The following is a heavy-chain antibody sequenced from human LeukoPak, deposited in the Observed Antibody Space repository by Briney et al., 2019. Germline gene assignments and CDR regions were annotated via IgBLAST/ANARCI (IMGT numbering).Heavy chain of an antibody. D-gene: IGHD3-10*01. CDR2: IHYSGTT. V-gene: IGHV4-39*01. CDR3: ARRYYFVSGSYYPFDF. CDR1: GGSISDNDYS. J-gene: IGHJ4*02. Sequence: PSETLSLTCNVSGGSISDNDYSWDWIRQHPGKGLEWMGCIHYSGTTYSNPSLKSRISISVDTSKSQFSLKLRSVTAADTAVYYCARRYYFVSGSYYPFDFWGQGTLVTVSS.